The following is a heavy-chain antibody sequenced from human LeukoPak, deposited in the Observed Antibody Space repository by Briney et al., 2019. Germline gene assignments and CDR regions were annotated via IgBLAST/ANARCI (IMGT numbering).Heavy chain of an antibody. CDR1: GGSFSGYY. CDR2: IYYSGST. D-gene: IGHD3-9*01. J-gene: IGHJ4*02. CDR3: ARASYYDILTGYLYYFDY. V-gene: IGHV4-59*01. Sequence: SETLSLTCAVYGGSFSGYYWSWIRQPPGKGLEWIGYIYYSGSTNYNPSLKSRVTISVDTSKNQFSLKLSSVTAADTAVYYCARASYYDILTGYLYYFDYWGQGTLVTVSS.